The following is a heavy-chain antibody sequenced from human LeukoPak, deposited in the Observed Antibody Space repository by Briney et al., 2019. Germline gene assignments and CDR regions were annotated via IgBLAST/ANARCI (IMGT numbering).Heavy chain of an antibody. CDR1: GGSFRGYY. Sequence: SETLSLTCAVYGGSFRGYYWSWIRQPPGKGLEWIGEINHSGSTNYNPSLKSRVTISVDTSKNQFSLKLSSVTAADTAVYYCARVPLWFGEFTTYYFDYWGQGTLVTVSS. CDR3: ARVPLWFGEFTTYYFDY. V-gene: IGHV4-34*01. J-gene: IGHJ4*02. CDR2: INHSGST. D-gene: IGHD3-10*01.